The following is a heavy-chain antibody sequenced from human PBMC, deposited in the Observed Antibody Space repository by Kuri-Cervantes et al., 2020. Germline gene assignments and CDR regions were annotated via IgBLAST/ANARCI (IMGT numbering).Heavy chain of an antibody. D-gene: IGHD3-9*01. J-gene: IGHJ4*02. CDR2: ISYDGSNK. CDR1: GFTFSSYG. Sequence: GESLKISCAASGFTFSSYGMHWVRQAPGKGLEWVAVISYDGSNKYYADSVKGRFTISRDNSKNTLYLQMNSLRAEDTAVYYCAKPRGYDILTGYYLMSFDYWGQGTLVTVSS. CDR3: AKPRGYDILTGYYLMSFDY. V-gene: IGHV3-30*18.